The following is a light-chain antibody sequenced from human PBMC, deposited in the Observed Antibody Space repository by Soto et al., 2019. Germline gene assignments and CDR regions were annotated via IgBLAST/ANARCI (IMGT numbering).Light chain of an antibody. CDR2: EVS. V-gene: IGLV2-23*02. CDR1: SSDVGGYNY. CDR3: CSYAGSGTFPYV. Sequence: QSALTQPASVSGAPGQSITISCTGTSSDVGGYNYVSWYQQHPGKAPKLMIYEVSKRPSGVSNRFSGSKSANTASLTISGLQAEDEADYYCCSYAGSGTFPYVFGTGTKVTVL. J-gene: IGLJ1*01.